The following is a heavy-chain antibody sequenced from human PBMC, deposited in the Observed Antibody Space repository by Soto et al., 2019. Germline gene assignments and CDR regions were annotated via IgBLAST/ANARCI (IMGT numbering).Heavy chain of an antibody. CDR2: ISSRSSTI. CDR3: ARDCGKGYGMDV. V-gene: IGHV3-48*02. J-gene: IGHJ6*02. CDR1: GFTFINYN. Sequence: VQLVESGGGFVQPGGSLRLSCAAAGFTFINYNMNWVRQAPGKGLEWVSYISSRSSTIYYADSVKGRFAISRDNAKNSLYLQMNSLRDEDTAVYYCARDCGKGYGMDVWGQGTTVTVSS.